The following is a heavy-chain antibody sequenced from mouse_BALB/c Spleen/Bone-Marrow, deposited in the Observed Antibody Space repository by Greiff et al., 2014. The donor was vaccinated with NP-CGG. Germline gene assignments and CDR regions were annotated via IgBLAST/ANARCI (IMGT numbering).Heavy chain of an antibody. CDR2: INPSTGYT. V-gene: IGHV1-7*01. D-gene: IGHD1-1*01. CDR1: GYTFTSYW. J-gene: IGHJ4*01. CDR3: ARQISTVDYAMDY. Sequence: QVQLQQSGAELAKPGASVKMSYKASGYTFTSYWMHWVKQRPGQGLEWIGYINPSTGYTEYNQKFKDKATLTADKSSSTAYMQLSSLTSEEYAVYYCARQISTVDYAMDYWGQGTSVTVSA.